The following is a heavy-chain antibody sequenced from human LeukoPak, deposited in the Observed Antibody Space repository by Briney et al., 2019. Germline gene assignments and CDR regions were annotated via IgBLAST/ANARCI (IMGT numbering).Heavy chain of an antibody. Sequence: SETLSLTCTVSGGSISSYYWSWIRQPPGKGLEWIGYIYYSGSTYYNPSLKSRVTISVDTSKNQFSLKLSSVTAADTAVYYCAREGIVATNLFDYWGQGTLATVSS. CDR3: AREGIVATNLFDY. D-gene: IGHD5-12*01. J-gene: IGHJ4*02. CDR1: GGSISSYY. V-gene: IGHV4-59*12. CDR2: IYYSGST.